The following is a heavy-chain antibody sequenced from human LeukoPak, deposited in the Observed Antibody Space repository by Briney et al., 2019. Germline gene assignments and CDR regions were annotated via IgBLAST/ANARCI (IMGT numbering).Heavy chain of an antibody. D-gene: IGHD3-3*01. J-gene: IGHJ3*02. CDR2: IIPIFGTA. CDR1: GGTFSSYA. Sequence: ASVKVSCKASGGTFSSYAISWVRQAPGQGLEWMGGIIPIFGTANYAQKFQGRVTITTDESTSAAYMELSRLRSEDTAVYYCARSGYSNDAFDIWGQGTMVTVSS. V-gene: IGHV1-69*05. CDR3: ARSGYSNDAFDI.